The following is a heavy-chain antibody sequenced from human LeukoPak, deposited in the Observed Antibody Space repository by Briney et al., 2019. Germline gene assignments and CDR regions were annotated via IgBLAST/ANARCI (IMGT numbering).Heavy chain of an antibody. J-gene: IGHJ4*02. CDR3: ARVPGYCTNGVCYTEGPATLDY. Sequence: GASVKVSCKASGYTFTSYGISWVRQAPGQGLEWMGWISAYNGNTNYAQKLQGRVTMTTDTSTSTAYMELRSLRSDDTAVYYCARVPGYCTNGVCYTEGPATLDYWGQGTLVTVSS. V-gene: IGHV1-18*01. CDR1: GYTFTSYG. D-gene: IGHD2-8*01. CDR2: ISAYNGNT.